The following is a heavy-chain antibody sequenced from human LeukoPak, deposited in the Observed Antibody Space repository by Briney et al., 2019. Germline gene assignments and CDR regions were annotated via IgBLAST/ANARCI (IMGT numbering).Heavy chain of an antibody. J-gene: IGHJ4*02. D-gene: IGHD3-10*01. V-gene: IGHV3-23*01. CDR2: ISDSGGRT. CDR1: GITLSNYG. CDR3: ARRFGEASDY. Sequence: GGSLRLSCAVSGITLSNYGMSWVRQAPGKGLEWVAGISDSGGRTNYADSVKGRFTISRDNSKNTLYLQMNSLRAEDTAVYYCARRFGEASDYWGQGTLVTVSS.